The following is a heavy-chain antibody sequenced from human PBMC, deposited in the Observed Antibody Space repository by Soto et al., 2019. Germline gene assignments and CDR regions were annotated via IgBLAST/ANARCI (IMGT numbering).Heavy chain of an antibody. V-gene: IGHV2-5*02. CDR3: AHIPNYYQYDWFDP. Sequence: QITLKESGPTLVKPTQTLTLTCTFSGFSLTTRGVGVGWIRQPPGKALECLALIYWDDDKRYSPSLQSTLSITTDTSKNQVVLTMTNVDPVDTATYYCAHIPNYYQYDWFDPWGQGTLVSVSS. J-gene: IGHJ5*02. D-gene: IGHD3-16*01. CDR2: IYWDDDK. CDR1: GFSLTTRGVG.